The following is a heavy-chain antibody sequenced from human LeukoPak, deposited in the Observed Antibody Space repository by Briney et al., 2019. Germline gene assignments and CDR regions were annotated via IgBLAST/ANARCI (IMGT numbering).Heavy chain of an antibody. CDR1: GFTFSSHA. D-gene: IGHD3-10*01. J-gene: IGHJ4*02. CDR3: ARDHRGVRDYFDY. Sequence: GSLRLSCAASGFTFSSHAMHWVRQAPGKGLEWVAVISYDGSNKYYADSVKGRFTISRDNSKNTLYLQMNSLRAEDTAVYYCARDHRGVRDYFDYWGQGTLVTVSS. CDR2: ISYDGSNK. V-gene: IGHV3-30-3*01.